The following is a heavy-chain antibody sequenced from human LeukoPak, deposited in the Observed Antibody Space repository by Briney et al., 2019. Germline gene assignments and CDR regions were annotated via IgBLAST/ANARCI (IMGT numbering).Heavy chain of an antibody. CDR3: ARGYSYGYAVGFDY. D-gene: IGHD5-18*01. CDR2: IYYSGST. Sequence: PSETLSLTCTASGGSISSSSYYWGWIRQPPGKGLEWIGSIYYSGSTYYNPSLKSRVTISVDTSKNQFSLKLSSVTAADTAVYYCARGYSYGYAVGFDYWGQGTLVTVSS. V-gene: IGHV4-39*07. CDR1: GGSISSSSYY. J-gene: IGHJ4*02.